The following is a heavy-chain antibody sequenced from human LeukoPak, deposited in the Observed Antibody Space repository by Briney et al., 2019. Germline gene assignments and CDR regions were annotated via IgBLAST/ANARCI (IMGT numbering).Heavy chain of an antibody. Sequence: PGGSLRLSCAASGFTFSSYAMHWVRQAPGKALEWVAVISYDGSNKYYADSVKGRFTISRDNSKNTLYLQMNSLRAEDTAVYYCARDPEGYYDILTGWTLNWFDPWGQGTLVTVSS. J-gene: IGHJ5*02. D-gene: IGHD3-9*01. V-gene: IGHV3-30*04. CDR1: GFTFSSYA. CDR3: ARDPEGYYDILTGWTLNWFDP. CDR2: ISYDGSNK.